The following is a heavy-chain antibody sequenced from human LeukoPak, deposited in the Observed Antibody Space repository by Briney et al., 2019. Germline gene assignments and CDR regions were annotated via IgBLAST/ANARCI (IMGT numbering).Heavy chain of an antibody. CDR1: GFPFSSYS. CDR3: ARLHHYGPTDTYYYYGMDV. J-gene: IGHJ6*02. CDR2: ISSSSSYI. D-gene: IGHD3-10*01. V-gene: IGHV3-21*01. Sequence: GGSLRLSCAASGFPFSSYSMNWVRQAPGKGLEWVSSISSSSSYIYYADSVKGRFTISRDNAKNSLYLQMNSLRAEDTAVYYCARLHHYGPTDTYYYYGMDVWGQGTTVTVSS.